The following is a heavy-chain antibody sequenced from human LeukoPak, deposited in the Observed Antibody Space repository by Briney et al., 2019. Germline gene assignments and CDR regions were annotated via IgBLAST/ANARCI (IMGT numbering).Heavy chain of an antibody. V-gene: IGHV3-7*03. D-gene: IGHD3-22*01. CDR1: GFTFSSYW. CDR2: INHNGNVN. Sequence: GGSLRLSCAASGFTFSSYWMNWARQAPGKGLEWVASINHNGNVNYYVDSVKGRFTISRDNAKNSLYLQMSNLRAKDTAVYFCARVSSGYYLDYWGQGTLVTVSS. J-gene: IGHJ4*02. CDR3: ARVSSGYYLDY.